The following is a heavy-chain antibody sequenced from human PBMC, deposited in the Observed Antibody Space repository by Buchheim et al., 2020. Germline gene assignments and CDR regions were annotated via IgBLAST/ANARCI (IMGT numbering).Heavy chain of an antibody. D-gene: IGHD3-3*01. CDR3: GTVGFWSGYPDY. J-gene: IGHJ4*02. Sequence: EVQLVESGGGLVKPGGSLKLSCTGSGFAFSDYSMNWVRQAPGKGLEWVSSISSSSSIIYYADSVKGRFTISRDHAKNSVDPQMNSLRVEDTAVYFCGTVGFWSGYPDYWGQGTL. CDR2: ISSSSSII. V-gene: IGHV3-21*01. CDR1: GFAFSDYS.